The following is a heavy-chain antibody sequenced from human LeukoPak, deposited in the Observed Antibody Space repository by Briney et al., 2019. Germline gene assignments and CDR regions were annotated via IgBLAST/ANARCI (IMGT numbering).Heavy chain of an antibody. Sequence: QTGGSLRLSCAASGFTFSSYWMSWVRQAPGKGLEWVANIHQDGGQKFYVDSVEGRFTISRDNAKDSVYLHMNSLRADDTAVYYCARGNSFDFCRWGTLVTVSS. CDR3: ARGNSFDF. V-gene: IGHV3-7*01. CDR2: IHQDGGQK. J-gene: IGHJ4*02. D-gene: IGHD1-1*01. CDR1: GFTFSSYW.